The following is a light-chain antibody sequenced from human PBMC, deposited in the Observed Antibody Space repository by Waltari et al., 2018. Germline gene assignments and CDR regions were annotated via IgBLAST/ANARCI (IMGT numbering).Light chain of an antibody. CDR1: NSNIGSNV. J-gene: IGLJ2*01. V-gene: IGLV1-44*01. CDR3: ATWDGRLAGVL. Sequence: QSVLTQPPSASGTPGQSVTISCSGSNSNIGSNVVNRYQQVPGMAPRLLIYSNDQRPSGVPDRFSGSKSGTSASLVISGLQSDDEGNYYCATWDGRLAGVLFGGGTKVTVL. CDR2: SND.